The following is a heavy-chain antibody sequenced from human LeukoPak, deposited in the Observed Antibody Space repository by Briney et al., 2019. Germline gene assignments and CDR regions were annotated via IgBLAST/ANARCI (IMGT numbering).Heavy chain of an antibody. CDR3: ARTEYYYDSSGYGS. D-gene: IGHD3-22*01. Sequence: PSETLSLTCAVYGGSFSGYYWSWIRQPPGKGLEWIGEINHSGSTNYNPSLKSRVTISVDTSKNQFSLKLSSVTAADTAVYYCARTEYYYDSSGYGSWGQGTLVTVSS. V-gene: IGHV4-34*01. CDR2: INHSGST. J-gene: IGHJ5*02. CDR1: GGSFSGYY.